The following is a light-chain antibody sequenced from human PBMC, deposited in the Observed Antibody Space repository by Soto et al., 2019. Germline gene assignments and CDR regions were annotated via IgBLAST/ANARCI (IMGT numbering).Light chain of an antibody. V-gene: IGKV1-9*01. CDR3: QQLKSYPLS. Sequence: DIQLTQSPSFLSASVGDRVTITCRTSQDISSYLAWSQQKPGKAPQLLISAASTLQSGVPSRFSGSGSGTEFALTISSLQPEDFATYYCQQLKSYPLSFGGGTKVEI. CDR1: QDISSY. CDR2: AAS. J-gene: IGKJ4*01.